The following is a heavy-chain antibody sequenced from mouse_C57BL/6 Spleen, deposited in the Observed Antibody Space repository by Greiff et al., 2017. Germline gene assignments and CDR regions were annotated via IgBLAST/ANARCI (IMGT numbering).Heavy chain of an antibody. CDR1: GYTFTDYY. CDR3: ARGGAYYSNFYFDY. Sequence: QVQLKESGAELVRPGASVKLSCKASGYTFTDYYINWVKQRPGQGLEWIARIYPGSGNTYYNEKFKGKATLTAEKSSSTAYMQLSSLTSEDSAVYFCARGGAYYSNFYFDYWGQGTTLTVSS. J-gene: IGHJ2*01. V-gene: IGHV1-76*01. D-gene: IGHD2-5*01. CDR2: IYPGSGNT.